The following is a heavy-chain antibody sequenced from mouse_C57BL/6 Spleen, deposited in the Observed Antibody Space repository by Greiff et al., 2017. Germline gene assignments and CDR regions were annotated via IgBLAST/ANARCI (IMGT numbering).Heavy chain of an antibody. CDR3: ARWGDYDNPFAY. V-gene: IGHV1-54*01. CDR1: GYAFTNYL. D-gene: IGHD2-4*01. Sequence: QVQLQQSGAELVRPGTSVKVSCKASGYAFTNYLIEWVKQRPGQGLEWIGVINPGSGGSNYNGKFKGKATLTAVKASSAAYTQLSSLTSEDSAVYFWARWGDYDNPFAYWGQGTLVTVSA. CDR2: INPGSGGS. J-gene: IGHJ3*01.